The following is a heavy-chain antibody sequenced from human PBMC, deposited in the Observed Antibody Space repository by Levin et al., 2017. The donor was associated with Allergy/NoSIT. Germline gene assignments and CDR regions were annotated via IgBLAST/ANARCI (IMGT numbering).Heavy chain of an antibody. CDR2: IIPIFGTA. D-gene: IGHD5-18*01. CDR1: GGTFSSYA. J-gene: IGHJ4*02. V-gene: IGHV1-69*13. Sequence: SVKVSCKAPGGTFSSYAISWVRQAPGQGLEWMGGIIPIFGTADYAQKFQGRVTITADESTSTAYMELSSLRSEDTAVYYCARDSAGGYSYGWTNWGQGTLVTVSS. CDR3: ARDSAGGYSYGWTN.